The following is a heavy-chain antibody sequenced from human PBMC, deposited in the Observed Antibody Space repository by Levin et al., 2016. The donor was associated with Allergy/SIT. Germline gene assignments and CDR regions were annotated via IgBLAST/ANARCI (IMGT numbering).Heavy chain of an antibody. V-gene: IGHV1-18*01. J-gene: IGHJ4*02. CDR1: GYTFTSYG. Sequence: ASVKVSCKASGYTFTSYGLSWVRQALGQGLEWLGWISTSNGNTNYAQKVQGRVTMTTDTSTSTAYMELRSLRSDDTAVYYCARHEGSGWYYPLDYWGQGTLVSVSS. CDR2: ISTSNGNT. D-gene: IGHD6-19*01. CDR3: ARHEGSGWYYPLDY.